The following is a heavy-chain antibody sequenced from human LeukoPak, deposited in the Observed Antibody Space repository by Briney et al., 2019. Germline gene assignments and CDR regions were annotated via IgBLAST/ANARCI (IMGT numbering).Heavy chain of an antibody. Sequence: KPGGSLRLSCAASGFIFSDYYMSWVRQAPGKGLEWVSYISASGSTVNYADSVKGRFTISRDNAKRSLYLQMNNLTAEDTAVYYCARDGCSSTGCFDYWGQGTLVIVSS. V-gene: IGHV3-11*04. CDR2: ISASGSTV. D-gene: IGHD2-2*01. CDR1: GFIFSDYY. CDR3: ARDGCSSTGCFDY. J-gene: IGHJ4*02.